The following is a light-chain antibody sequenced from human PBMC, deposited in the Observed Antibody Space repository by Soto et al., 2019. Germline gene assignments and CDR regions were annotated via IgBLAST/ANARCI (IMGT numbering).Light chain of an antibody. CDR3: QQASSFPPT. J-gene: IGKJ5*01. CDR2: AAS. V-gene: IGKV1-12*01. CDR1: QVISSW. Sequence: DIQMTQSPSSVSASVGDRVTITCRASQVISSWLAWYQQKPGKAPKIMIYAASSLQGGVPSRFSGSGSGTEFTLTISSLQPEDFATYYCQQASSFPPTFGQGTRLDIK.